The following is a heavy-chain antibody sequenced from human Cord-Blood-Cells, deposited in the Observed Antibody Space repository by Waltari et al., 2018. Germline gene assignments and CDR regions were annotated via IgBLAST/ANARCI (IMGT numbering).Heavy chain of an antibody. J-gene: IGHJ4*02. D-gene: IGHD3-10*01. CDR1: GVTVSSNY. V-gene: IGHV3-53*01. CDR3: ARGGRFGEDFDY. Sequence: EVQLVESGGGLIQPGGSLRLSCAASGVTVSSNYMSWVRQALGKGLEWVSVIYSGGSTYDADSVKGRFTIARDNSKNTLYLQMNSLRAEDTAVYYCARGGRFGEDFDYWGQGTLVTVSS. CDR2: IYSGGST.